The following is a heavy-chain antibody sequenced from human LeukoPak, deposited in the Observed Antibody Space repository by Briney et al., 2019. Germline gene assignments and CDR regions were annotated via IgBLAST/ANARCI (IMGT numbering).Heavy chain of an antibody. J-gene: IGHJ6*02. D-gene: IGHD3-10*01. CDR3: ARDLCGSGSYWDPEYYYYYYGMDV. V-gene: IGHV1-2*02. Sequence: GASVKVSCKASGYTFTGYYMHWVRQAPGQGLEWMGWINPNSGGTNYAQKFQGRVTMTRDTSISTAYMELSRLRSDDTAVYYCARDLCGSGSYWDPEYYYYYYGMDVWGQGTTVTVSS. CDR2: INPNSGGT. CDR1: GYTFTGYY.